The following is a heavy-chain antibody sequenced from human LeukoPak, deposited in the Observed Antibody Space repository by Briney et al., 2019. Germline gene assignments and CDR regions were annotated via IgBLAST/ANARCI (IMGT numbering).Heavy chain of an antibody. D-gene: IGHD3-9*01. J-gene: IGHJ4*02. Sequence: PGGSLRVSCAASGFTFSSYAMSWVRQAPGKGLEWVSAISGSGGSTYYADSAKGRFTISRDNSKNTLYLQMDSLRAEDTAVYYCASPGYDILTPLDYWGQRTLVTVSS. V-gene: IGHV3-23*01. CDR3: ASPGYDILTPLDY. CDR1: GFTFSSYA. CDR2: ISGSGGST.